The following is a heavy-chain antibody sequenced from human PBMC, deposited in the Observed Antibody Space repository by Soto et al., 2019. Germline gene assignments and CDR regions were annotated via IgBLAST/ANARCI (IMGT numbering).Heavy chain of an antibody. D-gene: IGHD3-22*01. Sequence: GGSLRLSCAASGFTFSSYAMSWVRQAPGKGLEWVSAISGSGGSTYYADSVKGRFTISRDNSKNTLYLQMNSLRAEDTAVYYCAKVEYYYDSSGYYLPLEYYFDYWGQGTLVTVSS. V-gene: IGHV3-23*01. CDR3: AKVEYYYDSSGYYLPLEYYFDY. CDR2: ISGSGGST. J-gene: IGHJ4*02. CDR1: GFTFSSYA.